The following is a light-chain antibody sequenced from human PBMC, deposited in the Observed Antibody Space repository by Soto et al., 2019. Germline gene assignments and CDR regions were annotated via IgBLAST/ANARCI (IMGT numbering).Light chain of an antibody. Sequence: DMQMTQSPSSLSASVGDRVSITCRSSQNISNYLHWCQQRPGKAPKLLIYAASNLRSGVPSRFSGSGSGTDFTLTISSLQSEDFATYYCQQSYSIPRLTFGPGTRVEIK. CDR2: AAS. V-gene: IGKV1-39*01. CDR1: QNISNY. J-gene: IGKJ3*01. CDR3: QQSYSIPRLT.